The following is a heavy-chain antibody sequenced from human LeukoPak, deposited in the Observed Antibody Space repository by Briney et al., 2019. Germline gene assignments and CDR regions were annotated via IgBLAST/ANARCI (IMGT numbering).Heavy chain of an antibody. CDR2: IYTSGST. Sequence: SETLSLTCTVSGGSISSYYWSWIRQPAGKGLEWIGRIYTSGSTNYNPSLKSRVTISVDTSKNQFSLKLSSVTAADTAVYYCARGSDGYDFWSGYPGLKKFNWFDPWGQGTLVTVSS. J-gene: IGHJ5*02. V-gene: IGHV4-4*07. D-gene: IGHD3-3*01. CDR3: ARGSDGYDFWSGYPGLKKFNWFDP. CDR1: GGSISSYY.